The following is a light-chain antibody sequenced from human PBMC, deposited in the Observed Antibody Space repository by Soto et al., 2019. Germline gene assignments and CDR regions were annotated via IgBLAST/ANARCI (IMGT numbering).Light chain of an antibody. Sequence: DIDIARSPATLSVSPGERATLSCRASQSVSTNLVWYQQKPGQAPRLLIYGASTRATGFPARFSGSGSGTDFTLTISSLQSEDFAVYYCQQYDKWPRTFGQGTKV. J-gene: IGKJ1*01. V-gene: IGKV3-15*01. CDR2: GAS. CDR1: QSVSTN. CDR3: QQYDKWPRT.